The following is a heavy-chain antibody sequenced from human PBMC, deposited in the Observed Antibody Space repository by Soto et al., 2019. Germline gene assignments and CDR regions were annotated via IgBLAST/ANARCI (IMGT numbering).Heavy chain of an antibody. D-gene: IGHD6-19*01. CDR3: ARQRIAVVPPDAFDI. V-gene: IGHV5-51*01. CDR1: GYSFTSYW. CDR2: IYPGDSDT. Sequence: GESLKISCKGSGYSFTSYWIGWVRQMPGKGLEWMGIIYPGDSDTRYSPSFQGQVTISADKSISTAYLQWSSLKASDTAMYYCARQRIAVVPPDAFDIWGQGTMVTVSS. J-gene: IGHJ3*02.